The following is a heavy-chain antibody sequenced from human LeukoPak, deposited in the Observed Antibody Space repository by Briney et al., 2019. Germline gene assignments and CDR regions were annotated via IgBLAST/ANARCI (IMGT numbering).Heavy chain of an antibody. CDR3: ARRFFWSGYYAY. Sequence: SETLSLTCAVYGGSFSGYYWSWIRQPPGKGLEWIGEINHSGSTNYNPSLKSRVTISVDTSKNQFSLKLSSVTAADTAVYYCARRFFWSGYYAYWGQGTLVTVFS. V-gene: IGHV4-34*01. J-gene: IGHJ4*02. D-gene: IGHD3-3*01. CDR2: INHSGST. CDR1: GGSFSGYY.